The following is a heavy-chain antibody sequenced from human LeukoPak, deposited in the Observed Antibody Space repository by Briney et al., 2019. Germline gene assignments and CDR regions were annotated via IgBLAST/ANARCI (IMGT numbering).Heavy chain of an antibody. CDR2: ISYDGSNK. J-gene: IGHJ4*02. CDR1: GFTFSSYG. Sequence: PGRSLRLSCAASGFTFSSYGMHWVRQAPGKGLEWVAVISYDGSNKYYADSVKGRFTISRDNSKNTLYLQMNSLRAEDTAVYYCATLRHGSYGDYWGQGTLVTVSS. V-gene: IGHV3-30*03. D-gene: IGHD1-26*01. CDR3: ATLRHGSYGDY.